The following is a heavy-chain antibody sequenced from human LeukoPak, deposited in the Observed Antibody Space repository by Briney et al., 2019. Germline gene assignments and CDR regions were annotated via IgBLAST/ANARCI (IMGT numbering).Heavy chain of an antibody. Sequence: SETLSLTCAVSGGSISSGGYSWSWIRQPPGKGLEWIEYIYRSGSVYYNPSLKIRVTISVDRSKNRFSLKLSSVTAADTAVYYCAREDGSGSYYTSGAFDIWGQGTMVTVSS. V-gene: IGHV4-30-2*01. D-gene: IGHD3-10*01. CDR3: AREDGSGSYYTSGAFDI. CDR2: IYRSGSV. J-gene: IGHJ3*02. CDR1: GGSISSGGYS.